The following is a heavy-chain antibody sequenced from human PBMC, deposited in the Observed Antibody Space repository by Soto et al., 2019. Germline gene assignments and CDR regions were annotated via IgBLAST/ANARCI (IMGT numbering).Heavy chain of an antibody. D-gene: IGHD5-12*01. J-gene: IGHJ4*02. CDR2: INGDNGKT. CDR3: ARDNRGGSDYNSYYSDFDY. Sequence: QVQLVQSGAEVKKSGASVKVSCKASGYSFTTYAMHWVRQAPGQSLEWMGWINGDNGKTKYSQKLQGIVTITRDTSESTGYMELTSLRSEVTAVYYCARDNRGGSDYNSYYSDFDYWGKGTLVTVSS. V-gene: IGHV1-3*01. CDR1: GYSFTTYA.